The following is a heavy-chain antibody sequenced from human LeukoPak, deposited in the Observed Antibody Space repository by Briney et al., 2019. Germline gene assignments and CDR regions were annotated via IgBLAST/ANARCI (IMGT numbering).Heavy chain of an antibody. Sequence: GASVKVSCKASGYTFTGYYMHWVRQAPGQGLEWTGWISRNSGGTNYAQKFQARVTMTRDTSISTVYMELSRLRSDDTAVYYCARADLSPTYDYVWGSYRYGYFDYWGQGTLVTVSS. CDR2: ISRNSGGT. CDR3: ARADLSPTYDYVWGSYRYGYFDY. D-gene: IGHD3-16*02. CDR1: GYTFTGYY. V-gene: IGHV1-2*02. J-gene: IGHJ4*02.